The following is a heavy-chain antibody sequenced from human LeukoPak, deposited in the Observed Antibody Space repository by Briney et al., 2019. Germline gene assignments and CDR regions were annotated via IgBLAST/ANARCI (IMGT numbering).Heavy chain of an antibody. J-gene: IGHJ3*02. V-gene: IGHV4-39*07. CDR3: ARIPGYYYDSSGYYADAFDI. D-gene: IGHD3-22*01. CDR2: IYYSGST. Sequence: PPESPSLSPTDPGGSTTSSSYYSGWIRHPPRNWLGWLGSIYYSGSTYYNPSLKGRATISVDTSKNQFSLKLSSVTAADTAVYYCARIPGYYYDSSGYYADAFDIWGQGTMVTVSS. CDR1: GGSTTSSSYY.